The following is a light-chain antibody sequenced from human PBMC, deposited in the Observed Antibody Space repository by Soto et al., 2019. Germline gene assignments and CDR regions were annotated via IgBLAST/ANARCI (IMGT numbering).Light chain of an antibody. CDR3: SSYTSSNTLDV. Sequence: QSALTQPASVSGSPGQSIAISCTGTTSDVGDYNLVSWYQQHPGKAPKLMIFDVSNRPSGISDRFSASKSGNTASLTISGLQAEDEADYYCSSYTSSNTLDVFGTGTKLTVL. J-gene: IGLJ1*01. CDR2: DVS. CDR1: TSDVGDYNL. V-gene: IGLV2-14*01.